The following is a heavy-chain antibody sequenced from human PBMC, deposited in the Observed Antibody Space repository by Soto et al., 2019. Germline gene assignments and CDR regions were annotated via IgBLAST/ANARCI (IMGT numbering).Heavy chain of an antibody. D-gene: IGHD3-16*01. J-gene: IGHJ4*02. CDR3: AIPQDRGGRTTFIY. CDR2: INWKSDI. CDR1: GFTFDDNA. Sequence: GGSLRLSCAVSGFTFDDNAMHWVRQAPEKGLEWVSGINWKSDIGYADSVKGRFTISRDNAENSLYLQMNSLRAEDTALYYCAIPQDRGGRTTFIYWGQGTQVTVSS. V-gene: IGHV3-9*01.